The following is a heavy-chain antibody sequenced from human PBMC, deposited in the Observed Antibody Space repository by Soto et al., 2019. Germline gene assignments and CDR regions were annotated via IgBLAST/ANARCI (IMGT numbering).Heavy chain of an antibody. CDR3: AKKATVCIGGSCHSSEHYYPMDV. CDR2: ISGSGDAT. D-gene: IGHD2-15*01. CDR1: GFTFSTFA. J-gene: IGHJ6*01. Sequence: EVQLLESGGALVQAGESLRLSCAASGFTFSTFAMTWVRQAPGKGLEWVSAISGSGDATYYADSVKGRFTISRDNSKNTLYLQMSTLRVEDTAVYYCAKKATVCIGGSCHSSEHYYPMDVWGQGTTVSVSS. V-gene: IGHV3-23*01.